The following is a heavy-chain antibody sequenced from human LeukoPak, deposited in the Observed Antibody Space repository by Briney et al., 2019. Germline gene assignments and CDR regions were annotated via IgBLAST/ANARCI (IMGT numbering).Heavy chain of an antibody. Sequence: GGSLRLSCAASGFTFSSYSMNWVRQAPGKGLEWVSSISSSSSYIYYADSVKGLFTISRDNAKNSLYLQMNSLRAEDTAVYYCAGTTSYYYMDVWGKGTTVTVSS. D-gene: IGHD1-14*01. CDR2: ISSSSSYI. J-gene: IGHJ6*03. CDR1: GFTFSSYS. V-gene: IGHV3-21*01. CDR3: AGTTSYYYMDV.